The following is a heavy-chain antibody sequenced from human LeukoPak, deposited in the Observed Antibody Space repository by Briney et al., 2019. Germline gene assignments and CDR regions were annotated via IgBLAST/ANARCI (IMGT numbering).Heavy chain of an antibody. J-gene: IGHJ5*02. Sequence: SETLSLTCAVYGGSFSGYYWSWIRQPPGKGLEWIGEINHSGSTNYNPSLKGRVTISVDTSKNQFSLKLSSVTAADTAVYYCARWIRRYQLPNRRGGFDPWGQGTLVTVSS. CDR1: GGSFSGYY. CDR3: ARWIRRYQLPNRRGGFDP. V-gene: IGHV4-34*01. D-gene: IGHD2-2*01. CDR2: INHSGST.